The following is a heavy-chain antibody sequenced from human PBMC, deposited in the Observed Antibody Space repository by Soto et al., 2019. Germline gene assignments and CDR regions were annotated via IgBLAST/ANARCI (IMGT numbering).Heavy chain of an antibody. J-gene: IGHJ3*02. D-gene: IGHD4-17*01. CDR1: GFTFSRNS. CDR3: ARYDYHNYGGAFDI. CDR2: ISSSHSTV. Sequence: EVQLVESGGGLVQPGGSLRLSCAASGFTFSRNSMNWVRQATGKGLEWVSYISSSHSTVYYADSVKARFTISRDNAKNSLFLKMNSLRAEDTAVYYCARYDYHNYGGAFDIWGQGTMVTVSS. V-gene: IGHV3-48*01.